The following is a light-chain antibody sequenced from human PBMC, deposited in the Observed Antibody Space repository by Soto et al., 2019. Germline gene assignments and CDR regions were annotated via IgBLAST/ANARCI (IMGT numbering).Light chain of an antibody. CDR2: AAS. CDR3: QHLNSYPRALA. J-gene: IGKJ4*01. CDR1: QGIRSV. Sequence: DIPLTQSPSFLSASVGDRVNITCRASQGIRSVLAWYQQKVGQAPKLLIYAASTLESGVSLRFSGSGSETEFTLTISSLQPEDFATYYCQHLNSYPRALAFGGGTKVEI. V-gene: IGKV1-9*01.